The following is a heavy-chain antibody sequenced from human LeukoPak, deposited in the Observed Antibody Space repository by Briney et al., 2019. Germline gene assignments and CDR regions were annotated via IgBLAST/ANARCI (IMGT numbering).Heavy chain of an antibody. D-gene: IGHD3-10*01. Sequence: GGSLRLSCAASGFTFSSYAMSWVRQAPGRGLEWVANIKSDGSEEYYGDSVKGRFTISRDNAKNSLYLQMNSLRVEDTAVYYCARGDLWLGHWGQGSLVTVSS. V-gene: IGHV3-7*01. CDR2: IKSDGSEE. CDR1: GFTFSSYA. J-gene: IGHJ4*02. CDR3: ARGDLWLGH.